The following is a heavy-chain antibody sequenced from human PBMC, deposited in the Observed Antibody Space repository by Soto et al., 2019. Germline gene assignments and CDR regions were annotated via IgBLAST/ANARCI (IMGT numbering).Heavy chain of an antibody. V-gene: IGHV3-30*18. CDR2: ISYDGSNK. CDR1: GFTFSSYG. CDR3: AKGVNGYSSSWLDY. D-gene: IGHD6-13*01. J-gene: IGHJ4*02. Sequence: QVQLVESGGGVVQPGRSLRLSCAASGFTFSSYGMHWVRQAPGKGLEWVAVISYDGSNKYYADSVKGRFTISRDNYKNTLYLQMNSLRAEDTAVYYCAKGVNGYSSSWLDYWGQRTMVTVSS.